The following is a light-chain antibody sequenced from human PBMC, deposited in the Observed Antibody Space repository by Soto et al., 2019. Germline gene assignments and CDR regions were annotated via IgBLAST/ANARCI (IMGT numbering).Light chain of an antibody. CDR1: QNLSSSY. CDR2: GAS. CDR3: XXYGSSPNT. Sequence: EIVLTQSPGTLSLSPGERATLSCRASQNLSSSYLAWYQQKPGQAPRLLIYGASGRATCIPDRISGSGSGTXXXXXXXXLEPXDFXXXXXXXYGSSPNTFGQGTKLEIK. J-gene: IGKJ2*01. V-gene: IGKV3-20*01.